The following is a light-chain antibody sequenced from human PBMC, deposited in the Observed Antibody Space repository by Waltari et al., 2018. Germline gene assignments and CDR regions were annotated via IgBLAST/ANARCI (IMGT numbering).Light chain of an antibody. CDR3: SSYAGSNNLGV. Sequence: QSALPQPPSASGSPGQSVTISCPGPSINVGGYNYVSWYQQHPGKAPKLMIYEVSKRPSGVPDRFSGSKSGNTASLTVSGLQAEDEADYYCSSYAGSNNLGVFGGGTKLTVL. CDR2: EVS. CDR1: SINVGGYNY. V-gene: IGLV2-8*01. J-gene: IGLJ3*02.